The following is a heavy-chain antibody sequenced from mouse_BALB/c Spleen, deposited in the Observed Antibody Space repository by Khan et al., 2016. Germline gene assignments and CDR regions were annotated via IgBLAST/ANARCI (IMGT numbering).Heavy chain of an antibody. CDR3: SRGVYDYEFAY. CDR2: IDPANGNT. V-gene: IGHV14-3*02. Sequence: VQLKESGAELVKPGASVKLSCTVPGFNIKDTYMHWVNQRPEQGLEWIGRIDPANGNTKYDPKFQDKATITADTSSNTTYLQLSSLTSEDTAVYYCSRGVYDYEFAYWGQGTLVTVSA. CDR1: GFNIKDTY. D-gene: IGHD2-4*01. J-gene: IGHJ3*01.